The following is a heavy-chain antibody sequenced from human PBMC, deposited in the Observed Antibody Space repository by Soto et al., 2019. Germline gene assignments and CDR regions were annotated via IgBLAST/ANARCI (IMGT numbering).Heavy chain of an antibody. J-gene: IGHJ5*02. CDR1: GGSVSSGSYY. V-gene: IGHV4-61*01. CDR2: IYYSGST. Sequence: PSETLSLTCTVSGGSVSSGSYYWSWIRQPPGKGLEWIGYIYYSGSTNYNPSLKSRVTISVDTPKNQFSLKLSSVTAADTAVYYCAREYSSSSSWFDPWGQGTLVTVSA. CDR3: AREYSSSSSWFDP. D-gene: IGHD6-6*01.